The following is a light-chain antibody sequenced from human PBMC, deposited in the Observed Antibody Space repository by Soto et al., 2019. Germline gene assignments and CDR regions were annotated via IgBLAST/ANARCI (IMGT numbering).Light chain of an antibody. J-gene: IGKJ4*01. CDR3: QQYNSLSSVS. CDR2: MAS. V-gene: IGKV1-5*03. CDR1: QSITNW. Sequence: DIQLTQSPSTLSASVGDRVTITCRASQSITNWLAWYQQKPGKAPKVLIHMASSLKSGFPSRFSGSGSGTEFTLTITSLQPDDSATYYCQQYNSLSSVSFGGGTKVEI.